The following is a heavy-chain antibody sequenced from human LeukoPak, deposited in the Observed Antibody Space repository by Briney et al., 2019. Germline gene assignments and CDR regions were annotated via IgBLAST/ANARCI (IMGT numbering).Heavy chain of an antibody. CDR3: ASSPEGTVWWFDP. CDR2: INTNTGNP. D-gene: IGHD1-1*01. Sequence: ASVTVSCTASGYTFTSYAMNWVRQAPGQGLEWMGWINTNTGNPTYAQGFTGRFVFSLDTSVSTAYLQISSLKAEDTAVYYCASSPEGTVWWFDPWGQGTLVTVSS. CDR1: GYTFTSYA. J-gene: IGHJ5*02. V-gene: IGHV7-4-1*02.